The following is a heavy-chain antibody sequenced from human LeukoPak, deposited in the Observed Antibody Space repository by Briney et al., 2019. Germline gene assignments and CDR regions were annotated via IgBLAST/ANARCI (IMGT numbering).Heavy chain of an antibody. V-gene: IGHV4-61*01. CDR2: IYYSGST. Sequence: PSETLSLTCTVSGGSISSGSYYWSWIRQPPGKGLEWIGYIYYSGSTNYNPSLKSRVTISVDTSKNQFSLKLSSVTAADTAVYYCARGEAVAGQGYFDYWGQGTLVTVSS. J-gene: IGHJ4*02. D-gene: IGHD6-19*01. CDR3: ARGEAVAGQGYFDY. CDR1: GGSISSGSYY.